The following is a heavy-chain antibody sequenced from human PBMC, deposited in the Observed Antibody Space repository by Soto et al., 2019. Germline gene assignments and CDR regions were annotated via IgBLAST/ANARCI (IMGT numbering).Heavy chain of an antibody. Sequence: PGGSLRLSCAASGFTFSSFHMNWVRQAPGRGLEWVAYITSSSDTIYYSDSVKGRFTISRDNGKNSLFLQMDSLRVEDTAVYYCARDRDYYKADYWGQGTLVTVS. CDR2: ITSSSDTI. J-gene: IGHJ4*01. CDR1: GFTFSSFH. D-gene: IGHD3-10*01. V-gene: IGHV3-48*01. CDR3: ARDRDYYKADY.